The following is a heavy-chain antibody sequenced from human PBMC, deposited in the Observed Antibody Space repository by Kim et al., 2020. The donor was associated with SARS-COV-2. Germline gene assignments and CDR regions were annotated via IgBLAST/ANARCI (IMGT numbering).Heavy chain of an antibody. D-gene: IGHD3-3*01. Sequence: GGSLRLSCAASGFTFSSYAMHWVRQAPGKGLEWVAVISYDGSNKYYADSVKGRFTISRDNSKNTLYLQMNSLRAEDTAVYYCARESGGVVIIPYYYYYHGMDVWGQGTTVTVSS. CDR3: ARESGGVVIIPYYYYYHGMDV. V-gene: IGHV3-30-3*01. CDR2: ISYDGSNK. J-gene: IGHJ6*02. CDR1: GFTFSSYA.